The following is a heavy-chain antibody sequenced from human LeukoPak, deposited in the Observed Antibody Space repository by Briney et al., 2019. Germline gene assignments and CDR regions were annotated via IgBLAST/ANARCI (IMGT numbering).Heavy chain of an antibody. CDR3: ERGVQHYYDSSGYYPRYYFDY. CDR2: IWYDGSNK. CDR1: GFTFSSYG. V-gene: IGHV3-33*01. D-gene: IGHD3-22*01. J-gene: IGHJ4*02. Sequence: GGSLRLSCAASGFTFSSYGMHWVRQAPGKGLEWVAVIWYDGSNKYYADSVKGRFTISRDNSKNTLYLQMNSLRAEVTAVYYCERGVQHYYDSSGYYPRYYFDYWGQGTLVTVSS.